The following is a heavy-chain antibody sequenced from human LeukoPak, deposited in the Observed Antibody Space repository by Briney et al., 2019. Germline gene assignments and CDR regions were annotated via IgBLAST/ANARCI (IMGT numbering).Heavy chain of an antibody. V-gene: IGHV3-7*03. CDR1: GLNFRSSW. Sequence: PGGSLRLSCAASGLNFRSSWMSWIRQAPGKGLERVANINQDGSEKYYVDSVKGRFTISRDNAKNLLYLQMNSLRVEDTAVYYCARAFYSYFDYWGQGTLVVVST. D-gene: IGHD2/OR15-2a*01. CDR2: INQDGSEK. J-gene: IGHJ4*02. CDR3: ARAFYSYFDY.